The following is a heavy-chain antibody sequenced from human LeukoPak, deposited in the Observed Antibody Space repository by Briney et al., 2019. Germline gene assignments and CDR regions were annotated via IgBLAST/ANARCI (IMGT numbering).Heavy chain of an antibody. CDR1: GGSISSGGYY. Sequence: PSQTLSLTCTVSGGSISSGGYYWSWIRQHPGKGLEWIGYIYYSGSTYYNPSLKSRVTISVDTSKNQFSLKLSSVTAADTAVYYCARGIRGYSYDWGYWGQGTLVTVSS. CDR3: ARGIRGYSYDWGY. J-gene: IGHJ4*02. D-gene: IGHD5-18*01. CDR2: IYYSGST. V-gene: IGHV4-31*03.